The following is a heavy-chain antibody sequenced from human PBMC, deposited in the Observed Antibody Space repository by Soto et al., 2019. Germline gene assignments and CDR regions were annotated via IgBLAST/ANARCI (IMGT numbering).Heavy chain of an antibody. J-gene: IGHJ4*02. CDR1: GGSISSGGYP. CDR3: ARARGYSYGPDY. Sequence: SETLSLTCAVSGGSISSGGYPWSWIRQPPGKGLEWIGYIYHSGSTYYNPSLKSRVTISVDRSKNQFSLKLSSVTAADTAVYYCARARGYSYGPDYWGQGTLVTVSS. CDR2: IYHSGST. D-gene: IGHD5-18*01. V-gene: IGHV4-30-2*01.